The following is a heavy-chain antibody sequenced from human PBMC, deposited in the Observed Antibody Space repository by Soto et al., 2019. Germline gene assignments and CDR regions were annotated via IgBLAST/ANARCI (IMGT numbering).Heavy chain of an antibody. J-gene: IGHJ4*02. Sequence: PSETLSLTCTVSGGSTSSYYWSWIRQPPGKGLEWIGYIYYSGSTNYNPSLKSRVTISVDTSKNQFSLKLRSVTAADTAVYYCARASSRWYGYYFDYWGQGTLVTVSS. V-gene: IGHV4-59*01. CDR3: ARASSRWYGYYFDY. CDR1: GGSTSSYY. D-gene: IGHD6-13*01. CDR2: IYYSGST.